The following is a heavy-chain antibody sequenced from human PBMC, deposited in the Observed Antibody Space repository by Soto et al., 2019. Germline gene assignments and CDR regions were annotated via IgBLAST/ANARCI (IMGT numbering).Heavy chain of an antibody. CDR2: IIPIFGTA. D-gene: IGHD2-15*01. Sequence: ASVKVSCKASGGTFSSYAISWVRQAHGKGLEWMGGIIPIFGTANYAQKFQGRVTITADESTSTAYMELSSLRSEDTAVYYCARAIGYCSGGSCQVENWFDPWGQGTLVTVS. CDR3: ARAIGYCSGGSCQVENWFDP. V-gene: IGHV1-69*13. CDR1: GGTFSSYA. J-gene: IGHJ5*02.